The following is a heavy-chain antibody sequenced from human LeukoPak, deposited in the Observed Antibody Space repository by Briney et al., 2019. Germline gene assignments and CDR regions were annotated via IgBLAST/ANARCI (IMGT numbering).Heavy chain of an antibody. Sequence: ASVKVSCMASGGTFSSYAISWVRQAPGQGLEWMGGIIPIFGTANYAQKFQGRVAITANKSTSTAYMELGSLRSEDTAVYYCARELRVRGVIGWFDPWGQGTLVTVSS. CDR1: GGTFSSYA. D-gene: IGHD3-10*01. CDR2: IIPIFGTA. V-gene: IGHV1-69*06. J-gene: IGHJ5*02. CDR3: ARELRVRGVIGWFDP.